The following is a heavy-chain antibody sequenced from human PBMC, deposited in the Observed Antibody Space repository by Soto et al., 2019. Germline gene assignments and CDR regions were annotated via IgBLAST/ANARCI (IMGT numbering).Heavy chain of an antibody. CDR3: AKGGQHLGELSLFLPDV. V-gene: IGHV3-23*01. Sequence: GGSLRLSCAASGFTFSSYAMSWVRQAPGKGLEWVSAISGSGGSTYYADSVKGRFTISRDNSKNTLYLQRNSLRAEDTAVYYCAKGGQHLGELSLFLPDVWGQGTTVTVSS. CDR1: GFTFSSYA. D-gene: IGHD3-16*02. CDR2: ISGSGGST. J-gene: IGHJ6*02.